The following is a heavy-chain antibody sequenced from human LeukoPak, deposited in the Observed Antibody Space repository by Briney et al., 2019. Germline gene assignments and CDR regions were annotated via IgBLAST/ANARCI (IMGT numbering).Heavy chain of an antibody. Sequence: GSLRLSCAASGFTVDSNYLSWIRQPPGKGLEWIGEINHSGSTNYNPSLKSRVTISVDTSKNQFSLKLSSVTAADTAVYYCARSGSYRYLGWDYWGQGTLVTVSS. CDR2: INHSGST. D-gene: IGHD1-26*01. V-gene: IGHV4-34*01. CDR1: GFTVDSNY. J-gene: IGHJ4*02. CDR3: ARSGSYRYLGWDY.